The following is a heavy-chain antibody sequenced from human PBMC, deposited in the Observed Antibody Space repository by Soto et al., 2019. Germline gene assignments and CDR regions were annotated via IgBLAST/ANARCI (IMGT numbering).Heavy chain of an antibody. CDR3: AREGSGYNF. D-gene: IGHD5-12*01. CDR1: GCSFSNFG. Sequence: SGKVSCKASGCSFSNFGISWVRQAPGQGLEWMGGIVPVFGRPNYAQRFRGRLTITADESTSTGYMELISLRYDDTAVYYCAREGSGYNFWGQGPRVTVSS. V-gene: IGHV1-69*13. J-gene: IGHJ4*02. CDR2: IVPVFGRP.